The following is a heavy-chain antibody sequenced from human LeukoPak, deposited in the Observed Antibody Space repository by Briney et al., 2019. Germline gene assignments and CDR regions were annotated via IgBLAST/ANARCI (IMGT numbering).Heavy chain of an antibody. V-gene: IGHV3-7*01. J-gene: IGHJ1*01. CDR2: TKGDDSEK. D-gene: IGHD5-18*01. CDR3: ARSGYSYALDH. Sequence: GGSLRLSCAASGFSFSTFWMSWVRQAPGKGLEWVANTKGDDSEKYHVESVQGRFTISRDNAKNSLYLHMNSLRAEDTALYYCARSGYSYALDHWGQGSLVVVSS. CDR1: GFSFSTFW.